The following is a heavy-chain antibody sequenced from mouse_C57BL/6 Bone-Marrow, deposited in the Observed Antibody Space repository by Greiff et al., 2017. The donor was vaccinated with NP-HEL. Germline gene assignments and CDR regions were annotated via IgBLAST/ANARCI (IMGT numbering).Heavy chain of an antibody. CDR2: ISSGGSYT. V-gene: IGHV5-6*01. CDR3: ASPYDYDVAWFAY. Sequence: EVMLVESGGDLVKPGGSLKLSCAASGFTFSSYGMSWVRQTPDKRLAWVATISSGGSYTYYPDSVKGRFTIFRDNAKNTLYLQMSSLKSEDTAMYYCASPYDYDVAWFAYWGQGTLVTVSA. D-gene: IGHD2-4*01. J-gene: IGHJ3*01. CDR1: GFTFSSYG.